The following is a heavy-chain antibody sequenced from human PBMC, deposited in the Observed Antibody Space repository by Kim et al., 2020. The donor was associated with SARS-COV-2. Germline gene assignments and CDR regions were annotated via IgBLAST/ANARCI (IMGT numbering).Heavy chain of an antibody. D-gene: IGHD6-13*01. V-gene: IGHV3-48*03. CDR3: ARESRVLIANSYCYYGMDV. Sequence: KGRFTIARDNAKNSLYLQMNSLGAGDTAVYYCARESRVLIANSYCYYGMDVWGQGTTVTVSS. J-gene: IGHJ6*02.